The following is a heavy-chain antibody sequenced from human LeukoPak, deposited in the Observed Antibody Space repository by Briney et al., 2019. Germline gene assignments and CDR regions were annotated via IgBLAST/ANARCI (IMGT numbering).Heavy chain of an antibody. Sequence: GGSLRLSCAASGFTFSSYSMNWVRQAPGKGLEWVSSISSSSSYIYYADSVKGRFTISRDNAKNSLYLQMNSLRAEDTAVYYCARVALYSYGKDHFDYWGQGTLVTVSS. CDR3: ARVALYSYGKDHFDY. CDR1: GFTFSSYS. J-gene: IGHJ4*02. CDR2: ISSSSSYI. D-gene: IGHD5-18*01. V-gene: IGHV3-21*01.